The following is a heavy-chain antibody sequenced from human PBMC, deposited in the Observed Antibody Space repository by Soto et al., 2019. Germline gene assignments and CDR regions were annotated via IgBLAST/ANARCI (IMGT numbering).Heavy chain of an antibody. CDR2: ISGSGGTI. D-gene: IGHD2-21*02. V-gene: IGHV3-23*01. Sequence: PWGSLRLSCAASGFTFNTYAINCFRQSPLKWLEWVASISGSGGTINYADSVKGRFTTSRDTSKNTLYLQMNSLSAEDTAVYYCAKGFIVVVTAIRPDDNFDVWGQGTMVTVSS. CDR3: AKGFIVVVTAIRPDDNFDV. CDR1: GFTFNTYA. J-gene: IGHJ3*01.